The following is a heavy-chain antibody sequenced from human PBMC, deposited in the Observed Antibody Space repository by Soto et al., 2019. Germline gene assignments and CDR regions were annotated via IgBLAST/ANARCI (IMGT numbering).Heavy chain of an antibody. CDR1: GGYISCYY. J-gene: IGHJ4*02. CDR3: ARVSSGSSLYYLDY. CDR2: MYSGGNT. V-gene: IGHV4-59*01. Sequence: SVTLSLTCTVFGGYISCYYWRWIRPPPGKGLEWIGYMYSGGNTNYNPSLKSRVTLSVDTSKNQVSLKVSSVTAADTAVYYCARVSSGSSLYYLDYWGQGTLVTVSS. D-gene: IGHD1-26*01.